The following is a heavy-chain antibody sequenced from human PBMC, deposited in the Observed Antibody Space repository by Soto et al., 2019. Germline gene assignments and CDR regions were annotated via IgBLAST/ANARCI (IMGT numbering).Heavy chain of an antibody. V-gene: IGHV3-9*01. CDR1: GFPFGSHA. J-gene: IGHJ3*02. CDR2: ISWNSGFT. D-gene: IGHD6-13*01. Sequence: EVQLLESGGGLVQPGGSLRLSCAASGFPFGSHAMSWVRQAPGKGLEWVSGISWNSGFTGYADSVKGRFTISRDNAKNSLYLQMNSLRAEDTAFYYCVKDMSSSSWYAFDIWGQGTMVTVSP. CDR3: VKDMSSSSWYAFDI.